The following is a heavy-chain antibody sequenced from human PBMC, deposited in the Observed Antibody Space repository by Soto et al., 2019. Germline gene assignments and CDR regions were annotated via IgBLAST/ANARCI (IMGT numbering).Heavy chain of an antibody. CDR2: ISWNSGSI. V-gene: IGHV3-9*01. CDR1: GFTFDDYA. CDR3: ATFDY. J-gene: IGHJ4*02. Sequence: LRLSCAASGFTFDDYAMHWVRQAPGKGLEWVSGISWNSGSIGYADSVKGRFTISRDNAKSSLYLQMNSLRAEDTALYYCATFDYWGQGTLVTVSS.